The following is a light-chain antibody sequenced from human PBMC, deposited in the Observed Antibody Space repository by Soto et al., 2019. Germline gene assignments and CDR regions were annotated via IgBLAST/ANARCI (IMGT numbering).Light chain of an antibody. CDR1: NSNIGAGYE. CDR3: QSYDSSLSVLYV. CDR2: GNI. Sequence: QAVATQPPSVSGAPGQRVIISCTGSNSNIGAGYEVHWFQQLPGTAPKLLIYGNINRPSGVPDRFSGSKSGTSASLAITGLQPEDEADYYCQSYDSSLSVLYVFGTGTKLTVL. J-gene: IGLJ1*01. V-gene: IGLV1-40*01.